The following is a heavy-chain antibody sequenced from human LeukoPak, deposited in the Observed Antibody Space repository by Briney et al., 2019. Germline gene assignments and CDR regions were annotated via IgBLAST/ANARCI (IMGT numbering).Heavy chain of an antibody. J-gene: IGHJ4*02. CDR3: TKRGAYYVDY. CDR2: ITSGDGSP. Sequence: GGSLRLSCAASGFTFGTSAMSWVRQTPEKGLEWVSTITSGDGSPYYADSVKGRFTISRDNSNNMLYLQMNSLRAEDTAIYYCTKRGAYYVDYWGRGIPVTVSS. D-gene: IGHD3-16*01. CDR1: GFTFGTSA. V-gene: IGHV3-23*01.